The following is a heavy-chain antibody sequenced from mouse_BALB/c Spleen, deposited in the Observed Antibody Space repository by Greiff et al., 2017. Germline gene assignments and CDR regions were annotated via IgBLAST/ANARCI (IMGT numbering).Heavy chain of an antibody. V-gene: IGHV1-14*01. J-gene: IGHJ3*01. CDR3: ARADYGSWFAY. D-gene: IGHD1-1*01. CDR2: INPYNDGT. Sequence: EVQRVESGPELVKPGASVKMSCKASGYTFTSYVMHWVKQKPGQGLEWIGYINPYNDGTKYNEKFKGKATLTSDKSSSTAYMELSSLTSEDSAVYYCARADYGSWFAYWGQGTLVTVSA. CDR1: GYTFTSYV.